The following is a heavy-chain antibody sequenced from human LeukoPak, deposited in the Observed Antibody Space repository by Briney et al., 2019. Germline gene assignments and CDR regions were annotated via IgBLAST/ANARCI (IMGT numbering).Heavy chain of an antibody. CDR1: GFTFSDSW. CDR3: ARDTVTMNDYGDYDEYYYGMDV. V-gene: IGHV3-7*01. J-gene: IGHJ6*02. Sequence: GGSLRLSCAGSGFTFSDSWMSWVRQAPGKGLEWVANIKEDGSEKFYVDSVKGRFTTSRDNAKSSLFLQMNSLRAEDTAVYYCARDTVTMNDYGDYDEYYYGMDVWGQGTTVTVSS. D-gene: IGHD4-17*01. CDR2: IKEDGSEK.